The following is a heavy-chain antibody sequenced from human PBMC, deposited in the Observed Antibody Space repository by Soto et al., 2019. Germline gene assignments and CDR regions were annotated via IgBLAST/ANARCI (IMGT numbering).Heavy chain of an antibody. CDR2: FDPEDGET. CDR1: GYTLTELS. J-gene: IGHJ4*02. CDR3: DTYYYDSSGYFFDY. D-gene: IGHD3-22*01. Sequence: ASVKVSCKVSGYTLTELSMHWVRQAPGKGLEWMGGFDPEDGETIYAQKFQGRVTMTEDTSTDTAYMELSSLRSEDTAVYYCDTYYYDSSGYFFDYWGQGTLVTVSS. V-gene: IGHV1-24*01.